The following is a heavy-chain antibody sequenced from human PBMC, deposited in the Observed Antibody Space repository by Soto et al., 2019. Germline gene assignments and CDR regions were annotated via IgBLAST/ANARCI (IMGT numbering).Heavy chain of an antibody. J-gene: IGHJ5*02. V-gene: IGHV4-39*07. CDR2: IYYSGST. CDR3: ARVRAWNWFDP. Sequence: QLQLQESGPGLVKPSETLSLTCTVSGGSISSSSYYWGWIRQPPGKGLEWIGSIYYSGSTYYNPSLKSRVTISVDTSKNQFSLKLSSVTAADTAVYYCARVRAWNWFDPWGQGTLVTVSS. CDR1: GGSISSSSYY.